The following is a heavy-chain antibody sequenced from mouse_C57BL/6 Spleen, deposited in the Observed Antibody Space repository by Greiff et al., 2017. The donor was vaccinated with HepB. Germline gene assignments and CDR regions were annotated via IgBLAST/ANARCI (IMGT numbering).Heavy chain of an antibody. CDR3: VSGYDAFAY. D-gene: IGHD2-2*01. J-gene: IGHJ3*01. CDR2: INPSSDYT. V-gene: IGHV1-7*01. CDR1: GYSFTTYW. Sequence: QVQLKQSGAELAKPGASVKLSCKASGYSFTTYWMHWVNQRPGQGLEWIGYINPSSDYTKYNQKFKDKATLTADKSSSTAYMHLSSLTYEDSAVYYCVSGYDAFAYWGQGTLVTVSA.